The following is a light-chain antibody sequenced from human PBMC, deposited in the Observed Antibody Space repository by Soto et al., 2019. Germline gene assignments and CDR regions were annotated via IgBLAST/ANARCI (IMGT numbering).Light chain of an antibody. CDR3: QQYNALWYT. CDR1: QTINRW. CDR2: DGS. J-gene: IGKJ2*01. V-gene: IGKV1-5*01. Sequence: DIQMTQSPAPLSASLGARVTITCRASQTINRWLAWYQQKPRKAPKLLIYDGSTLQSGVPSRFSGSGSGTEFTLTISSLQPDDVATYYCQQYNALWYTFGQGTKV.